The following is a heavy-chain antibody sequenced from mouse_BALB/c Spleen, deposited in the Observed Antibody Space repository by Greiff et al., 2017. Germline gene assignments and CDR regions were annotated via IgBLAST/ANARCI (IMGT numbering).Heavy chain of an antibody. J-gene: IGHJ4*01. V-gene: IGHV2-6-5*01. Sequence: VQGVESGPGLVAPSQSLSITCTVSGFSLTDYGVSWIRQPPGKGLEWLGVIWGGGSTYYNSALKSRLSISKDNSKSQVFLKMNSLQTDDTAMYYCAKQPTLYDYYAMDYWGQGTSVTVSS. CDR1: GFSLTDYG. D-gene: IGHD1-3*01. CDR3: AKQPTLYDYYAMDY. CDR2: IWGGGST.